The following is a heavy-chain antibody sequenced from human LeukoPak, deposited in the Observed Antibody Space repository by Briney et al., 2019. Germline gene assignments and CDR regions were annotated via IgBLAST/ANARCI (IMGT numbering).Heavy chain of an antibody. CDR3: VKCSSSGWLYYFDY. J-gene: IGHJ4*02. CDR2: ISVSGGGT. D-gene: IGHD6-19*01. CDR1: GFTFSNFA. Sequence: PGGSLRLSCAASGFTFSNFAMSWVRQAPGKGLEWVSGISVSGGGTYYADSVKGRFTISRDNSKNTLYLQMNSLRAEDTAVYYCVKCSSSGWLYYFDYWGQGTLVTVSS. V-gene: IGHV3-23*01.